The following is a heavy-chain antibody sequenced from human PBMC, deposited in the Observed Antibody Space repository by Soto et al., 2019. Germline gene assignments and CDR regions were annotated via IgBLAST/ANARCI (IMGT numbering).Heavy chain of an antibody. V-gene: IGHV1-69*01. CDR2: IIPLFGTT. Sequence: QVHLVQSGTEVKEPGSSVKVSCRASGGTFNTYGFNWVRQAPGQGLEWMGGIIPLFGTTTYAQNFQGRVTITADQSTTTAYMEMSGLTSEDTAVYFCARGGELAGWMPSDSWGQGTLVTVSS. CDR3: ARGGELAGWMPSDS. CDR1: GGTFNTYG. J-gene: IGHJ4*02. D-gene: IGHD6-19*01.